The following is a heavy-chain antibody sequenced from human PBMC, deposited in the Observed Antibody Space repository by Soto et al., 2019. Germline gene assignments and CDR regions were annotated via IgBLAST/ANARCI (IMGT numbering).Heavy chain of an antibody. D-gene: IGHD2-15*01. Sequence: PSETLSLTCNVSGGSISGYYWAWIRQPPGKGLEWIGYIYFTGNANYSPSLKSRVTMSVDMSTNQFSLNLRSVTAADTAVYYCARDSPMVKGGKSGLDYWGKGPVGIV. CDR2: IYFTGNA. CDR1: GGSISGYY. V-gene: IGHV4-59*01. J-gene: IGHJ4*02. CDR3: ARDSPMVKGGKSGLDY.